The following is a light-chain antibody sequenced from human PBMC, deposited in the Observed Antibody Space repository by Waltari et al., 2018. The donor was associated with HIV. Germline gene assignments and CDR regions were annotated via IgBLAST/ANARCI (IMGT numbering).Light chain of an antibody. CDR1: SSDGGGSNY. CDR3: SSYTSSTTLVI. V-gene: IGLV2-14*01. Sequence: QSALTQPASVSGSPGQSITISCPGTSSDGGGSNYVSWYQEHPGKAPILIIYEVIKRPSGVSHRVSGSKSCSTASLTISGLQAEDEADYYCSSYTSSTTLVIFGGGTKLTVL. CDR2: EVI. J-gene: IGLJ2*01.